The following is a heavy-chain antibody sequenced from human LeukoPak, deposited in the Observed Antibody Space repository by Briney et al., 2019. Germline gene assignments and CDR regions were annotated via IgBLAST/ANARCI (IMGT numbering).Heavy chain of an antibody. J-gene: IGHJ4*02. D-gene: IGHD3-22*01. CDR2: FDPEDGET. CDR1: GYTLTELS. V-gene: IGHV1-24*01. Sequence: ASVKVSCKVSGYTLTELSMHWVRQAPGKGLEWMGGFDPEDGETIYAQKFQGRVTMTEDTSTDTAYMELSSLRPEDTAVYYCATGYVEGYYYDSSGVLDYWGQGTLVTVSS. CDR3: ATGYVEGYYYDSSGVLDY.